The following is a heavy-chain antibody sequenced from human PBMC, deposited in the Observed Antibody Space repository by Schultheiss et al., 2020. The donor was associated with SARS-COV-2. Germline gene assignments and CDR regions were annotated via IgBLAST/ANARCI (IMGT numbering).Heavy chain of an antibody. CDR1: GFTFSSYW. CDR2: ISYDGSNK. CDR3: AKGDYYGSGSYSAYFDY. J-gene: IGHJ4*02. V-gene: IGHV3-30*18. D-gene: IGHD3-10*01. Sequence: GGSLRLSCAASGFTFSSYWMSWVRQAPGKGLEWVAVISYDGSNKYYADSVKGRFTISRDNSKNTLYLQMNSLRAEDTAVYYCAKGDYYGSGSYSAYFDYWGQGTLVTVSS.